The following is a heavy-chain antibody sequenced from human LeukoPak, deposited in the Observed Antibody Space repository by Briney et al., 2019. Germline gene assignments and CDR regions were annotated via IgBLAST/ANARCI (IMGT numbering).Heavy chain of an antibody. CDR1: GFTFSDYY. CDR2: ISSSGSTI. CDR3: ARDWDCSSTSCLLGVDAFDI. J-gene: IGHJ3*02. Sequence: PGGSLRLSCAASGFTFSDYYMSWIRQAPGKGLEWVSYISSSGSTIYYADSVKGRFTISRDNAKNSLYLQMNSLRAEDTAVYYWARDWDCSSTSCLLGVDAFDIWGQGTMVTVSS. V-gene: IGHV3-11*01. D-gene: IGHD2-2*01.